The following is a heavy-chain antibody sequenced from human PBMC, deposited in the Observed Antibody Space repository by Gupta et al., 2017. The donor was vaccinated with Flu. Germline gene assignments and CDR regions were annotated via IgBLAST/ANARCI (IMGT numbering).Heavy chain of an antibody. D-gene: IGHD6-13*01. Sequence: EVQLLESGGGLVQPGGYLRLSCSSSGFTFDSYAMSCVRQAPGKGLEWGAASSGRVKNAYYADSVKGRCVGARDNSKKTLDLQMKSLRVEDTGVYYCAQDISWGVAAAGLDYYAYGMDLWGQGTTVTVSS. V-gene: IGHV3-23*01. CDR1: GFTFDSYA. CDR2: SSGRVKNA. CDR3: AQDISWGVAAAGLDYYAYGMDL. J-gene: IGHJ6*02.